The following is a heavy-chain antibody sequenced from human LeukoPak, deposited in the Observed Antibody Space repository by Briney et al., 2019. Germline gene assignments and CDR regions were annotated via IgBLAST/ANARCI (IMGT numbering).Heavy chain of an antibody. J-gene: IGHJ6*02. CDR2: IYYSGST. V-gene: IGHV4-59*01. Sequence: PSETLSLTCTVSGGSISSYYWSWIRQPPVKGLEWIGYIYYSGSTNYNPSLKSRVTISVDTSKNQFSLKLSSVTAADTAVYYCARYYYYGMDVWGQGTTVTVSS. CDR3: ARYYYYGMDV. CDR1: GGSISSYY.